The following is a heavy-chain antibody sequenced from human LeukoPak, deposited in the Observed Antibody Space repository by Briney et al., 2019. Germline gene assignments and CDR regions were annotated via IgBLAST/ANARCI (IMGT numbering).Heavy chain of an antibody. Sequence: PSETLFLNCTVSGGSISSYYWSWIRQPPGKGLEWIGYIHYSGSTNYNPSLKSRVTISVDTSKNQFSLKLSSVTAADTAVYYCARGVGALFQHWGQGTLVTVSS. CDR2: IHYSGST. V-gene: IGHV4-59*08. D-gene: IGHD3-16*01. CDR3: ARGVGALFQH. CDR1: GGSISSYY. J-gene: IGHJ1*01.